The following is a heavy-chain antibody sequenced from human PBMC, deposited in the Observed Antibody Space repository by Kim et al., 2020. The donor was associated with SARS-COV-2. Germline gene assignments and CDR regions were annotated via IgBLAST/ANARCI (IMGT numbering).Heavy chain of an antibody. Sequence: SETLSLTCAVYGGSFSGYYWSWIRQPPGKGLEWIGEINHSGSTNYNPSLKSRVTISVDTSKNQFPLKLSSVTAADTAVYYCGRKLVAGNYGMAVWGQG. CDR1: GGSFSGYY. CDR3: GRKLVAGNYGMAV. CDR2: INHSGST. J-gene: IGHJ6*02. V-gene: IGHV4-34*01. D-gene: IGHD6-19*01.